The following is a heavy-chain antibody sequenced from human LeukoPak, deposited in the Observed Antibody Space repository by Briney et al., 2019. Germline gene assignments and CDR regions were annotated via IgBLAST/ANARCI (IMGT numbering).Heavy chain of an antibody. D-gene: IGHD6-19*01. J-gene: IGHJ4*02. CDR1: GFTVSSNY. CDR2: ISGSGGST. CDR3: AKGLVAVADPHDY. V-gene: IGHV3-23*01. Sequence: QPGGSLRLSCAASGFTVSSNYMSWVRQAPGKGLEWVSAISGSGGSTYYADSVKGRFTISRDNSKNTLYLQMNSLRAEDTAVYYCAKGLVAVADPHDYWGQGTLVTVSS.